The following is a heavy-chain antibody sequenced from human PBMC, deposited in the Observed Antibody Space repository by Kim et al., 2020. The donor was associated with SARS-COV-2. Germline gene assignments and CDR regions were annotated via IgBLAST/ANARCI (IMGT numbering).Heavy chain of an antibody. Sequence: YNPALKGRVTIAVDTSKNQFSLKLSSVTDADTAVYYCASPRYYDFWSVDYWGQGTLVTVSS. J-gene: IGHJ4*02. CDR3: ASPRYYDFWSVDY. D-gene: IGHD3-3*01. V-gene: IGHV4-39*01.